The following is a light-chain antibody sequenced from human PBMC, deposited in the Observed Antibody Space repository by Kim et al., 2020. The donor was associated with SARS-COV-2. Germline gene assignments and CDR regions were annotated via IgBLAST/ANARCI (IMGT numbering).Light chain of an antibody. CDR3: QQYNSYPYT. J-gene: IGKJ2*01. CDR1: QSISSW. CDR2: DAS. V-gene: IGKV1-5*01. Sequence: DIQMTQSPSTLSASVGDRVTITCRASQSISSWLAWYQQKPGKAPKLLIYDASSLESGVPSRFSGSGSGTEFTLTISSLQPDDFATYYCQQYNSYPYTFGKGNKLEI.